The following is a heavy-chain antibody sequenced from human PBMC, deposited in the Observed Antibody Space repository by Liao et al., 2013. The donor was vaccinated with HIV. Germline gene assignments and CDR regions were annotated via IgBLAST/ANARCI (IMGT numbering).Heavy chain of an antibody. CDR1: GGSISSSNSY. CDR2: IYYSGST. D-gene: IGHD3-10*01. CDR3: ARDPPGLNDAFDI. V-gene: IGHV4-39*07. Sequence: QLQLQESGPRLVKPSETLSLTCTVSGGSISSSNSYWGWIRQPPGKGLEWVASIYYSGSTHYNPSLKSRVTISIDTSKNQFSLKLRSVTAADTAVYYCARDPPGLNDAFDIWGQGTMVTVSS. J-gene: IGHJ3*02.